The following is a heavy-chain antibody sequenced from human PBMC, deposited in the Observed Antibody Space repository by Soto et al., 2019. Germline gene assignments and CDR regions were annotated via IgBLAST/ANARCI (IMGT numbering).Heavy chain of an antibody. CDR2: ISSSGGNST. J-gene: IGHJ4*02. D-gene: IGHD3-22*01. V-gene: IGHV3-23*01. CDR1: GFMFSSYA. CDR3: AKADYYDSSVH. Sequence: DVQVLESGGGLVQPGGSLRLSCTVSGFMFSSYAMSWVRQAPGKGLEWVSGISSSGGNSTYYTDSVKGRFTISRDSSKNTLYLQMHSLRAEDTAVYYCAKADYYDSSVHWGQGTPVTVSS.